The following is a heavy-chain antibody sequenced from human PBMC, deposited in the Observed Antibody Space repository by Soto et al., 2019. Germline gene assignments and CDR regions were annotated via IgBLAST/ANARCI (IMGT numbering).Heavy chain of an antibody. D-gene: IGHD6-13*01. J-gene: IGHJ4*02. CDR1: GGSISSYY. CDR3: ARRYSSSFDY. V-gene: IGHV4-59*08. CDR2: IYYSGST. Sequence: LSLTCTVSGGSISSYYWSWIRQPPGKGLEWIGYIYYSGSTNYNPSLKSRVTISVDTSKNQFSLKLSSATAADTAVYYCARRYSSSFDYWGQGTLVTVSS.